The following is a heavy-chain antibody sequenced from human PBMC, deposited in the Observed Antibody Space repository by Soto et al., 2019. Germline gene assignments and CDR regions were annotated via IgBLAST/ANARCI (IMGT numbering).Heavy chain of an antibody. CDR1: GGSISSGGYY. CDR3: ARDSDGSGYYFDY. J-gene: IGHJ4*02. D-gene: IGHD3-10*01. CDR2: IYYSGST. V-gene: IGHV4-31*03. Sequence: TLSLTCTVSGGSISSGGYYWSWIRQHPGKGLEWIGYIYYSGSTYYNPSLTSRLTISVDTSKNQFSLKLSSVTAADTAVYFCARDSDGSGYYFDYWGQGTLVTVSS.